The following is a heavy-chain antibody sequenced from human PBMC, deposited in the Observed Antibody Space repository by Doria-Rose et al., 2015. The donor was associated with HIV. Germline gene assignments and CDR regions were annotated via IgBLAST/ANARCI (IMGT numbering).Heavy chain of an antibody. CDR3: ARDPFQSWAY. V-gene: IGHV3-66*01. CDR1: GFTVSSNY. CDR2: IYSDGRT. J-gene: IGHJ4*02. Sequence: LVQSGGGLVQPGGSLRLSCAASGFTVSSNYMSWVRQAPGKGLEWVSVIYSDGRTYHADSVKGRFTVSRDNSKNTLYLQINSLRAEDTAVYYCARDPFQSWAYWGQGTLVTVSS. D-gene: IGHD3-16*01.